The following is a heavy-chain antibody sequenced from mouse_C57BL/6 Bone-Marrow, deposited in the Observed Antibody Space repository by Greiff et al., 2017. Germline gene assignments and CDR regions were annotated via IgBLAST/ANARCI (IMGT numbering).Heavy chain of an antibody. CDR1: GYAFSSSW. Sequence: QVQLKESGPELVKPGASVKISCKASGYAFSSSWMNWVKQRPGKGLEWIGRIYPGDGDTNYNGKFKGKATLTADKSSSTAYMQLSSLTSEDSAVYFCATMISYAMDYWGQGTSVTVSS. J-gene: IGHJ4*01. CDR3: ATMISYAMDY. CDR2: IYPGDGDT. V-gene: IGHV1-82*01. D-gene: IGHD2-4*01.